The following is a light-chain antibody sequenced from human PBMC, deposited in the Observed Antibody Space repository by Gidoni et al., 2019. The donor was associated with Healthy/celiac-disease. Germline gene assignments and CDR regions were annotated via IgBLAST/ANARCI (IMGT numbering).Light chain of an antibody. V-gene: IGKV1-8*01. J-gene: IGKJ4*01. CDR2: AAS. CDR1: QGISSY. Sequence: AIRMTPSPSSLSASTGDRVTITSRASQGISSYLAWYQQKPGKAPKLLIYAASTLQSGVPSRFSGSGSGTDCTLTISCLQSEDFATYYCQQYYSYPLTFGGGTKVEIK. CDR3: QQYYSYPLT.